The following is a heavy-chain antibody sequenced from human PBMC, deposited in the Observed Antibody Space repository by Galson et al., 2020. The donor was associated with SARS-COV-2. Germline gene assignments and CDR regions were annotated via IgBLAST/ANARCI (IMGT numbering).Heavy chain of an antibody. CDR2: IYHSGST. CDR1: GGSISSSNW. CDR3: AREPYYYDRSGPYYYYYGMDV. D-gene: IGHD3-22*01. J-gene: IGHJ6*02. Sequence: SETLSLTCAVSGGSISSSNWWSWVRQPPGKGLEWIGEIYHSGSTNYNPSLKSRVTISVDKSKNQFSLKLSSVTAADTAVYYCAREPYYYDRSGPYYYYYGMDVWGQGTTVTVSS. V-gene: IGHV4-4*02.